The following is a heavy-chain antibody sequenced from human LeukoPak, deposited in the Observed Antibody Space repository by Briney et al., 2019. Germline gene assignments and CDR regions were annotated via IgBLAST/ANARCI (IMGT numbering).Heavy chain of an antibody. V-gene: IGHV4-39*01. J-gene: IGHJ4*02. D-gene: IGHD2-8*01. CDR3: AKWPID. CDR2: IHHTGTP. Sequence: SETLSLTCIVSGASISTNTHYWGWVRQPPGKGLEWIASIHHTGTPYYNPSLKSRVTISVDTSKNQFFLKVNSVTATDTAVYYCAKWPIDWGQGTLVTVSS. CDR1: GASISTNTHY.